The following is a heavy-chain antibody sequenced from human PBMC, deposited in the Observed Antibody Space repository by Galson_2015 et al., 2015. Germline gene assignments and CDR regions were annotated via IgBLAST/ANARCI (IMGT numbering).Heavy chain of an antibody. CDR1: GLTFSSYS. V-gene: IGHV3-21*01. CDR3: ARNGGYSRPPFDY. CDR2: ISSSSSYI. J-gene: IGHJ4*02. Sequence: SLRLSCAASGLTFSSYSMNWVRQAPGKGLEWVSSISSSSSYIYYADSVKGRFTISRDNAENSLYLQMNSLRDEDTAVYYCARNGGYSRPPFDYWGQGTLVTVSS. D-gene: IGHD3-22*01.